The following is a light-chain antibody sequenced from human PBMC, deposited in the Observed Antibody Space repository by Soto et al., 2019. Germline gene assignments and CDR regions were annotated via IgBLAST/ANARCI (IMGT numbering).Light chain of an antibody. CDR3: QQFANWPRT. V-gene: IGKV3-15*01. CDR2: GAS. Sequence: EIVMTQSPATLSVSPGEIATLSFSASQSVISNLAWYQQKPGQAPRLLIYGASTRATGIPARFSGSGSGTDFTLTIGRLEPEDFAVYYCQQFANWPRTFGQGTKVDIK. J-gene: IGKJ1*01. CDR1: QSVISN.